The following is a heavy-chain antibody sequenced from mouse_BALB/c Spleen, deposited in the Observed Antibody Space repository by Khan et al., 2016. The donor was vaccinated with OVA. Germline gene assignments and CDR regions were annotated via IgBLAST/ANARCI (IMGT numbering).Heavy chain of an antibody. J-gene: IGHJ1*01. D-gene: IGHD2-1*01. CDR1: GFSLTSYG. Sequence: VQLQESGPGLVAPSQSLSITCTVSGFSLTSYGVHWVRQPPGKDLEWLGVIWTGGSTNYNSALMSRLSITKDNSKSQVFLKMNSLQTDDTAMYYCARYYGNYGWYFDVWGAGTTVTVSS. CDR3: ARYYGNYGWYFDV. CDR2: IWTGGST. V-gene: IGHV2-9*02.